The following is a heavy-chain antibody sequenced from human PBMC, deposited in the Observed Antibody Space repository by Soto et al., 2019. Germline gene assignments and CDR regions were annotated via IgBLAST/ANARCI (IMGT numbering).Heavy chain of an antibody. J-gene: IGHJ4*02. D-gene: IGHD3-10*01. CDR1: GYTFTSYA. CDR2: INAANGDT. Sequence: ASVKVSCKASGYTFTSYAMHWVRQAPGQGLEWMGWINAANGDTGYSQKFQGRVTLTRDTSASTAYMELSSLRSEDTAVYYCARKDYYGSGIYYFDYWGQGTLVTVSS. V-gene: IGHV1-3*01. CDR3: ARKDYYGSGIYYFDY.